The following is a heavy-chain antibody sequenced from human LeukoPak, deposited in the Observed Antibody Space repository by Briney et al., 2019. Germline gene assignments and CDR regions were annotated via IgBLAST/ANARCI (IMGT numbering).Heavy chain of an antibody. Sequence: ASVKVSCKASGYTFVTYGINWVRQAPGQQPEWMGWISTYNGNTKYALKFQDRVTLTRDTSTTTAYMELRSLTSDDRAVYYCTRASFDHWGQGTLVIVSS. CDR3: TRASFDH. CDR1: GYTFVTYG. CDR2: ISTYNGNT. V-gene: IGHV1-18*01. J-gene: IGHJ4*02.